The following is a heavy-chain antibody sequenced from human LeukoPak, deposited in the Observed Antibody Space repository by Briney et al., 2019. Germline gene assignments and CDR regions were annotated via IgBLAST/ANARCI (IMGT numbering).Heavy chain of an antibody. V-gene: IGHV4-34*01. J-gene: IGHJ4*02. CDR3: ARRGSTIFGVVIIKGHFDY. CDR2: INHSGST. Sequence: SETLSHTCAVYGGSFSGYYWSWIRQPPGKGLEWIGEINHSGSTNYNPSLKSRVTISVDTSKNQFSLKLSSVTAADTAVYYCARRGSTIFGVVIIKGHFDYWGQGALVTVSS. CDR1: GGSFSGYY. D-gene: IGHD3-3*01.